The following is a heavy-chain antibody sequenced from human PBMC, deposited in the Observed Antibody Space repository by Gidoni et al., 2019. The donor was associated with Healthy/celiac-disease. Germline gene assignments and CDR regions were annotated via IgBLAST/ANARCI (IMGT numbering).Heavy chain of an antibody. V-gene: IGHV4-39*01. CDR3: AAWGVIQGFDP. CDR1: GGSISSSSYY. D-gene: IGHD3-16*01. J-gene: IGHJ5*02. CDR2: IYYSGST. Sequence: QLQLQESGPGLVKPSETLSLTCTVSGGSISSSSYYWGWSRQPPGKGLEWIGGIYYSGSTYYNPTLKSRVTISVDTSKNQFSLKLSSVTAADTAVYYCAAWGVIQGFDPWGQGTLVTVSS.